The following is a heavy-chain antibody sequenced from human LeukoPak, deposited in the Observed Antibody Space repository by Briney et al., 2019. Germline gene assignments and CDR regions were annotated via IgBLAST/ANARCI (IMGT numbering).Heavy chain of an antibody. CDR1: GYTFTGYY. CDR3: ARDNSGWYLAY. V-gene: IGHV1-2*02. CDR2: INPNSGGT. J-gene: IGHJ4*02. D-gene: IGHD6-19*01. Sequence: ASVRVSCKTSGYTFTGYYMHWVRQAPGQGLEWMGWINPNSGGTNYAQKFQGRVTMTRDTSISTGYMELSRLRSDDTAVYYCARDNSGWYLAYWGQGTLVTVPS.